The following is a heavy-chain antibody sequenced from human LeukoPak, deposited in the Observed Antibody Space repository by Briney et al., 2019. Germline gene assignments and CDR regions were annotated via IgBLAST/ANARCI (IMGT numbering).Heavy chain of an antibody. CDR2: IYSGGST. V-gene: IGHV3-66*01. D-gene: IGHD3-22*01. J-gene: IGHJ6*03. Sequence: PGGSLRLSCAASGLTVSSNYMSWVRQAPGKGLEWVSVIYSGGSTYYADSVKGRFTISRDNSKNTLYLQMNSLRAEDTAVYYCARMYYYDSSGYYFNYYYYMDVWGKGTTVTISS. CDR1: GLTVSSNY. CDR3: ARMYYYDSSGYYFNYYYYMDV.